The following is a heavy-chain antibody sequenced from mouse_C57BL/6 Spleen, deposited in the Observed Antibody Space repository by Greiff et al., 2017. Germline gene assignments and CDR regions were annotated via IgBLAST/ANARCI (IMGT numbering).Heavy chain of an antibody. J-gene: IGHJ1*03. CDR2: ISSGSSTI. Sequence: EVMLVESGGGLVKPGGSLKLSCAASGFTFSDYGMHWVRQAPEKGLEWVAYISSGSSTIYYADTVKGRFTISRDNAKNTLFLQMTSLRSEDTAMYYCARTWEGYFDVWGTGTTVTGSS. V-gene: IGHV5-17*01. CDR3: ARTWEGYFDV. D-gene: IGHD4-1*01. CDR1: GFTFSDYG.